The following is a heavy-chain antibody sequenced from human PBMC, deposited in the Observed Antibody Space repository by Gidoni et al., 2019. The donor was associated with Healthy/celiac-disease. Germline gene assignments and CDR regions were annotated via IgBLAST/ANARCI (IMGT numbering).Heavy chain of an antibody. V-gene: IGHV3-30-3*01. Sequence: QVQLVEAGGGVVQPGRSLRLSCAASGFTFSSYAMHWVRQAPGKGLEWVAVISYDGSNKYYADSVKGRFTISRDNSKNTLYLQMHSLRAEDTAVYYCARDGEGGRYFDYWGQGTLVTVSS. D-gene: IGHD7-27*01. CDR2: ISYDGSNK. J-gene: IGHJ4*02. CDR1: GFTFSSYA. CDR3: ARDGEGGRYFDY.